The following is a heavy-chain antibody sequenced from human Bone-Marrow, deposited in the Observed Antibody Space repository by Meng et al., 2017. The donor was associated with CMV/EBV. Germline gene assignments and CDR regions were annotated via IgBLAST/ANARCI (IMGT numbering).Heavy chain of an antibody. Sequence: GESLKISCAASGFTFSSYAMHWVRQAPGKGLEYVSAISSNGGSTYYADSVKGRFTISRDNSKNTLYLQMGSLRAEDMAVYYCARGGLRKGSSLPWDAFDIWGQGTMVTVSS. D-gene: IGHD6-6*01. V-gene: IGHV3-64*02. CDR1: GFTFSSYA. J-gene: IGHJ3*02. CDR3: ARGGLRKGSSLPWDAFDI. CDR2: ISSNGGST.